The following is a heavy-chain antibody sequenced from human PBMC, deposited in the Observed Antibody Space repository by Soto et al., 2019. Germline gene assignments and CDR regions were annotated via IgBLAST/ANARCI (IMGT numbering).Heavy chain of an antibody. Sequence: QVQLVESAGGVVQPGRSLRLSCAASGFTFSSYGMHWVRQAPGKGLEWVAVIWYDGSNKYYADSVKGRFTISRDNSKNTLYLQMNSLRAEDTAVYYCARGPNYYDSSGPIYYFDYWGQGTLVTVSS. V-gene: IGHV3-33*01. J-gene: IGHJ4*02. CDR2: IWYDGSNK. CDR3: ARGPNYYDSSGPIYYFDY. D-gene: IGHD3-22*01. CDR1: GFTFSSYG.